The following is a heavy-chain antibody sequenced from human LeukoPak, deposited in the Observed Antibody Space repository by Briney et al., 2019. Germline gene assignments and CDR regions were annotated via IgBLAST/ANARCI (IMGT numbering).Heavy chain of an antibody. CDR2: ISGSGGST. J-gene: IGHJ4*02. CDR3: AKVFYGSGSYLPSDFDY. D-gene: IGHD3-10*01. V-gene: IGHV3-23*01. Sequence: GGSLRLSCAASGFTFSSYAMSWVRQAPGKGLEWASAISGSGGSTYYADSVKGRFTISRDNSKNTLYLRMNSLRAEDTAVYYCAKVFYGSGSYLPSDFDYWGQGTLVTVSS. CDR1: GFTFSSYA.